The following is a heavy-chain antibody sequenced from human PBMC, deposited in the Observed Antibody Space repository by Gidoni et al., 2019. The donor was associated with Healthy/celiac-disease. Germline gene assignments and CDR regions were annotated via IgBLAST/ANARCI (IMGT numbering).Heavy chain of an antibody. CDR2: IYSGGST. Sequence: EVQLVETGGGLIQPGGSLRLSCAASGFTVSSNYMSWVRQAPGKGLEWVSVIYSGGSTYYADSVKGRFTISRDNSKNTLYLQMNSLRAEDTAVYYCAREIYYDSIGQSSGYWGQGTLVTVSS. CDR3: AREIYYDSIGQSSGY. CDR1: GFTVSSNY. D-gene: IGHD3-22*01. J-gene: IGHJ4*02. V-gene: IGHV3-53*02.